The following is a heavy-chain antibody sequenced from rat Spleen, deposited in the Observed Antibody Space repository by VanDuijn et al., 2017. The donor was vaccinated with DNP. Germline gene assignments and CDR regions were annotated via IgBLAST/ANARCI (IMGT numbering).Heavy chain of an antibody. V-gene: IGHV5-20*01. CDR3: TRIAYGGYWYFDF. J-gene: IGHJ1*01. D-gene: IGHD1-11*01. CDR2: ISFDGGST. Sequence: EVQLVESGGGSVQPGRSLKLSCAASGFTFSDYYMAWVRQAPTKGLEWVAFISFDGGSTSYGDSVKGRFTISRDYAKSTLYLQMNSLWSEDTASYFCTRIAYGGYWYFDFWGPGTIVTVSS. CDR1: GFTFSDYY.